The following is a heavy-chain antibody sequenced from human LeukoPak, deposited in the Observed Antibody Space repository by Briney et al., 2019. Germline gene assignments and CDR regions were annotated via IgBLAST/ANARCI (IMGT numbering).Heavy chain of an antibody. V-gene: IGHV3-48*03. Sequence: GGSLRLSCAASGFTFSSYEMNWVRQAPGKGLEWVSYISGSGSTIYYADSVKGRFTISRDNAKSSLYLQMNSLRAEDTAVYYCAREGSDTYGHDNYFDYWGQGNLVTVSS. CDR3: AREGSDTYGHDNYFDY. CDR1: GFTFSSYE. J-gene: IGHJ4*02. CDR2: ISGSGSTI. D-gene: IGHD5-18*01.